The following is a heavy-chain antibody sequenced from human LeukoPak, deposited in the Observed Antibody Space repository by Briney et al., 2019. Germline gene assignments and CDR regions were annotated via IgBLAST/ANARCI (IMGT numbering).Heavy chain of an antibody. CDR1: GFTFDHYA. J-gene: IGHJ4*02. D-gene: IGHD3-10*01. Sequence: PGGSLRLSSTASGFTFDHYAMHWVRQAPGKGLEWVSGISRNSGSIGYADSVKGRFTISRDNAKNSLFLQMNSLRPEDTALYYCAKDTSGHLLDYWGQGTLVTVSS. CDR2: ISRNSGSI. CDR3: AKDTSGHLLDY. V-gene: IGHV3-9*01.